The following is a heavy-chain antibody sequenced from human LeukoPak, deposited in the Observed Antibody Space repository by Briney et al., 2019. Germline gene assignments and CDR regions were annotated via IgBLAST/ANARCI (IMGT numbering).Heavy chain of an antibody. CDR1: GYRFTSYG. V-gene: IGHV1-18*01. CDR3: ARDPDCSSTRCSESPFDY. J-gene: IGHJ4*02. CDR2: ISAYNGNT. D-gene: IGHD2-2*01. Sequence: GASVKVSCKASGYRFTSYGISWVRQAPGQGLEWMAWISAYNGNTNYAQKFQGRVIMTTDTSTSTAYMVLRSLRSDDTAVYYCARDPDCSSTRCSESPFDYWGQGTLVTVSS.